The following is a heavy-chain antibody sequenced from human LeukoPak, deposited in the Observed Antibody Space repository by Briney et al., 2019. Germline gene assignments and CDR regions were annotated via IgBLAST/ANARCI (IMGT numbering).Heavy chain of an antibody. J-gene: IGHJ6*03. D-gene: IGHD6-6*01. V-gene: IGHV3-74*01. Sequence: GGSLRLSCAASGFTFSSYWLHWVHQAPGKGLVWVSRINTDGSATNYADSVKGRFTISRDNAKNTVHLQMNSLRAEDTAVYYCVRGAARAYDTDVRGKGTTVTVSS. CDR3: VRGAARAYDTDV. CDR2: INTDGSAT. CDR1: GFTFSSYW.